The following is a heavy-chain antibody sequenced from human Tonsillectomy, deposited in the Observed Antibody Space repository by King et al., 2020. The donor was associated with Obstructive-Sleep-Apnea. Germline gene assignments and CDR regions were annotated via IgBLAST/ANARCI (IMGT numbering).Heavy chain of an antibody. V-gene: IGHV4-59*01. D-gene: IGHD3-10*01. Sequence: QLQESGPGLVKPSETLSLTSTVSGGSISSFYWSWIRQPPGKGLEWIVDIYYSGSTNYNPSLKSRVTISVDTSKNQFSLKLSSVTAADTAVYYCARFGEGPPYYFDYWGQGTLVTVSS. CDR2: IYYSGST. CDR3: ARFGEGPPYYFDY. J-gene: IGHJ4*02. CDR1: GGSISSFY.